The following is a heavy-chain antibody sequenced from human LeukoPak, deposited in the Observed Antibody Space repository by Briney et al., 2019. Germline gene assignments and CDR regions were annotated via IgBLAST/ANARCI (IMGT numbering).Heavy chain of an antibody. V-gene: IGHV4-4*07. J-gene: IGHJ4*02. CDR1: GGSISSYY. Sequence: KPSETLSLTCTVSGGSISSYYWSWIRQPAGKGLEWIGRIYTTGSTNYNPSLKSRVTMSIDTSKNQFSLKMSSVTAADTAVYYCVRYHVYSSSSGLGYWGQGTLVTVSS. CDR2: IYTTGST. CDR3: VRYHVYSSSSGLGY. D-gene: IGHD6-6*01.